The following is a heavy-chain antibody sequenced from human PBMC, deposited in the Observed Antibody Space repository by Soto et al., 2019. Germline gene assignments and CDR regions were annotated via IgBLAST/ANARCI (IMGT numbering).Heavy chain of an antibody. Sequence: PSETLSLTCPVSGGSLGTYYLSWIRQHTGKGLEWIGYIYYRGNTDYNPSLKSRVTISLDTPKNQFSLKLSSVTAADTAVYYCARYPGYYDILTGYTTYYFDSWGQGILVTVSS. D-gene: IGHD3-9*01. J-gene: IGHJ4*02. CDR1: GGSLGTYY. CDR2: IYYRGNT. CDR3: ARYPGYYDILTGYTTYYFDS. V-gene: IGHV4-59*12.